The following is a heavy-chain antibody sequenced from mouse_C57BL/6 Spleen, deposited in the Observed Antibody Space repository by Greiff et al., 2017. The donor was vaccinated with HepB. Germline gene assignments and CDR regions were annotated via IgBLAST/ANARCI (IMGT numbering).Heavy chain of an antibody. D-gene: IGHD2-2*01. V-gene: IGHV1-15*01. J-gene: IGHJ2*01. CDR3: TRGPMVTTRYFDY. Sequence: VQLQQSGAELVRPGASVTLSCKASGYTFTDYEMHWVKQTPVHGLEWIGAIDPETGGTAYNQKFKGKAILTADKSSSTAYMELRRLTSEDSAVYYCTRGPMVTTRYFDYWGQGTTLTVSS. CDR1: GYTFTDYE. CDR2: IDPETGGT.